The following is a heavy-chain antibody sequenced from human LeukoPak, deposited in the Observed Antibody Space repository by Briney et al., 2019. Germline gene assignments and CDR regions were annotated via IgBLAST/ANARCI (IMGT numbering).Heavy chain of an antibody. J-gene: IGHJ4*02. V-gene: IGHV1-69*10. CDR1: GGLFTTYA. CDR2: ITPIFDVT. D-gene: IGHD3-22*01. CDR3: ATDPYDSPGYLDF. Sequence: GASVKVSCKGSGGLFTTYAITWVRQAPGQGLEWMGSITPIFDVTNYAQRFQDRVTITADKSTATAYMELTSLRSDDTAVFYCATDPYDSPGYLDFWGQGTQVTVSS.